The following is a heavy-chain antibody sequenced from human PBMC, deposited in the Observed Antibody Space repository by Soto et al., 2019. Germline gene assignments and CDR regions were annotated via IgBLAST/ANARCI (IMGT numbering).Heavy chain of an antibody. Sequence: ASVKVSCKASGGTFSSYAISWVRQAPGQGLEWMGWIIPNIGGTNYAQKFQGWVTMTGDTSTSTAYMELSRLRSDDTAVYYCAREAPGNGALDVWGKGTTVTVSS. CDR3: AREAPGNGALDV. J-gene: IGHJ6*04. CDR2: IIPNIGGT. V-gene: IGHV1-2*04. D-gene: IGHD1-1*01. CDR1: GGTFSSYA.